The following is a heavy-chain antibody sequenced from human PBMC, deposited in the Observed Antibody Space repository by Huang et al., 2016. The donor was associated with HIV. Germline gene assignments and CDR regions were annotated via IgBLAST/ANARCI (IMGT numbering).Heavy chain of an antibody. V-gene: IGHV3-21*01. CDR2: ISPSSSFI. CDR3: VKDRGQQLSPFDS. J-gene: IGHJ4*02. Sequence: EVQLVDSGGGLVKPGGSLRLSCAASGFSLDRFNMFWVRQTPATGLQWVASISPSSSFIEYADSVKGRFSISRDNAKNSLYLQMNSLRGEDTAVYYCVKDRGQQLSPFDSWGQGTLVTVSS. D-gene: IGHD6-13*01. CDR1: GFSLDRFN.